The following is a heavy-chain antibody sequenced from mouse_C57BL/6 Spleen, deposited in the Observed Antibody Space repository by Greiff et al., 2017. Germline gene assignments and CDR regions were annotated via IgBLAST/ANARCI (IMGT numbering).Heavy chain of an antibody. CDR1: GYTFTSYG. CDR3: AISFYDYPFAY. J-gene: IGHJ3*01. CDR2: IYPRSGNT. V-gene: IGHV1-81*01. D-gene: IGHD2-4*01. Sequence: VKLQESGAELARPGASVKLSCKASGYTFTSYGISWVKQRTGQGLEWIGEIYPRSGNTYYNEKFKGKATLTADKSSSTAYMELRSLTSEDSAVYFCAISFYDYPFAYWGQGTLVTVSA.